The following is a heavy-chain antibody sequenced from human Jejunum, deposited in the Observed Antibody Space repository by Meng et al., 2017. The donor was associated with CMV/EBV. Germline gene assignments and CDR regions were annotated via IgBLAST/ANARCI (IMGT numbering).Heavy chain of an antibody. CDR2: IYTSGST. D-gene: IGHD1-26*01. J-gene: IGHJ5*02. CDR3: ARESGSYYWFDP. V-gene: IGHV4-4*07. Sequence: QVLLQESVPGLVKSSETRSLTCFVSAGPISGYYWSWIRQPAGKGLEWIGRIYTSGSTHYNPSLKSRLTMSVDLAKNQISLKLSSVTAADTAVYYCARESGSYYWFDPWGQGTLVTVSS. CDR1: AGPISGYY.